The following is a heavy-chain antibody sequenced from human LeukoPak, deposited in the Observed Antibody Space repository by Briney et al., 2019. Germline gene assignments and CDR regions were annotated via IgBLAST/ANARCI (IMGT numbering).Heavy chain of an antibody. CDR2: IRGKALGWTT. D-gene: IGHD3-3*01. V-gene: IGHV3-49*03. CDR3: STDFWRLGFDY. J-gene: IGHJ4*02. Sequence: GGSLRLSCIGSGFTFADYGLSWFRQAPGKGLEWVGFIRGKALGWTTEYAASVKGRFSMSRDDSKNIAYLQMDNLKTEDTAVYYCSTDFWRLGFDYWGQGTLVTVSS. CDR1: GFTFADYG.